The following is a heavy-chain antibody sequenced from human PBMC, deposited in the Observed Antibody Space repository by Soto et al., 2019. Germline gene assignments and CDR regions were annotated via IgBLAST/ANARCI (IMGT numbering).Heavy chain of an antibody. CDR2: IYHSGSM. CDR1: GGSVTSSNW. CDR3: ARGGVPASLSD. J-gene: IGHJ4*02. D-gene: IGHD2-2*01. Sequence: SETLSLTCTVSGGSVTSSNWWTWVRQPPGRGLEWIGEIYHSGSMNYNPSLASRVTISVDKSKNQFSLNLSSVTAADTAVYFCARGGVPASLSDWGQGTLVTSPQ. V-gene: IGHV4-4*02.